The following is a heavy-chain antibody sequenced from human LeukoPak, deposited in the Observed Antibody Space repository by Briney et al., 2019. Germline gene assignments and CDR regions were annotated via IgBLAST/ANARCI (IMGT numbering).Heavy chain of an antibody. CDR2: INPNSGGT. D-gene: IGHD6-13*01. V-gene: IGHV1-2*02. CDR3: AREIASLGSDY. Sequence: GASVKVSCKASGYTFTGYYMHWVRQAPGQGLEWMGWINPNSGGTNYAQKFQGRVTMTSDTSISTAYMELSRLRSDDTAVYCCAREIASLGSDYWGQGTLVTVSS. J-gene: IGHJ4*02. CDR1: GYTFTGYY.